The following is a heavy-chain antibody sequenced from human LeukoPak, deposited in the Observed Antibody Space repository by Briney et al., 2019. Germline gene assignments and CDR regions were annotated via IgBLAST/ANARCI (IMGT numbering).Heavy chain of an antibody. J-gene: IGHJ4*02. CDR1: GFTFSSYE. CDR2: IKSKTDGGTT. CDR3: SRSSGLV. Sequence: GGSLRLSCAASGFTFSSYEMNWVRQAPGKGLEWVGRIKSKTDGGTTDYAAPVKGRFTIARDDSKNTLYLQMNSLKTEDTAVYYCSRSSGLVWGQGTLVTVSS. D-gene: IGHD3-10*01. V-gene: IGHV3-15*01.